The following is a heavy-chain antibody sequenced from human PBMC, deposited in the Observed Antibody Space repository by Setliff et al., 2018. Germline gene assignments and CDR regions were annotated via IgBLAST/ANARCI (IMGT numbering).Heavy chain of an antibody. CDR1: DGSLYSGNYY. CDR3: ARGYYNGRGYYYLPCSFDS. J-gene: IGHJ4*02. D-gene: IGHD3-10*01. V-gene: IGHV4-61*09. Sequence: PSETLSLTCTVSDGSLYSGNYYWTWIRQPAGKALEWIGHIHGTEGTHYNRSLESRVTISRDKSPNQFSLMLRSVTAADTALYYCARGYYNGRGYYYLPCSFDSWGRGIVVTVSS. CDR2: IHGTEGT.